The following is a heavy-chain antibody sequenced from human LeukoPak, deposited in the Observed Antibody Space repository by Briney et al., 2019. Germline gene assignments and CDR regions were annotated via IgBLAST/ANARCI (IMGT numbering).Heavy chain of an antibody. CDR3: VRDPPMSGYAFDI. D-gene: IGHD3-10*02. V-gene: IGHV3-33*08. J-gene: IGHJ3*02. Sequence: GRSLRLSCAASEFTFSSFGMHWIRQAPGKGLEWVAFIWSDGINKYYANSVEGRFTISRDNSKNTLFLQMNSLRAEDTAVYHCVRDPPMSGYAFDIWGQGTMVTVSS. CDR2: IWSDGINK. CDR1: EFTFSSFG.